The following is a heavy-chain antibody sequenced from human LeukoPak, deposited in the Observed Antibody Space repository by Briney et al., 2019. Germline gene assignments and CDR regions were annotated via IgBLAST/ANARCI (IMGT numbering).Heavy chain of an antibody. D-gene: IGHD6-19*01. J-gene: IGHJ1*01. CDR3: AVSSGSRGYFQY. Sequence: ASVKVSCKASGYTFTSYGISWVRQAPGQGLEWMGWISAYNANTNYAQKLQGRVTMTTDTSTSTAYMELRSLRSDDTAVYYCAVSSGSRGYFQYWGQGTLVIVSS. CDR1: GYTFTSYG. CDR2: ISAYNANT. V-gene: IGHV1-18*01.